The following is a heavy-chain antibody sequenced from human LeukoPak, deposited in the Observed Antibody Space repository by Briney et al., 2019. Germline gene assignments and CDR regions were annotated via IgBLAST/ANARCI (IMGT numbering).Heavy chain of an antibody. Sequence: ASVKVSCKASGYTFTNFGISWVRQAPGQGLEWMGWITTYNGNTNYAQKVQGRVTMTTDTSTSTAYMELRSLTSDDTAVYYCARELVAASIPHKHGAFNIWGQGTMVTVSS. V-gene: IGHV1-18*01. J-gene: IGHJ3*02. CDR1: GYTFTNFG. CDR3: ARELVAASIPHKHGAFNI. D-gene: IGHD2-2*01. CDR2: ITTYNGNT.